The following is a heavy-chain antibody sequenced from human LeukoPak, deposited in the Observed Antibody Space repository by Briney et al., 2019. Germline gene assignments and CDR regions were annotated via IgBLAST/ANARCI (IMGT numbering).Heavy chain of an antibody. CDR1: GGTFSSYA. Sequence: SVKVSCKASGGTFSSYAISWVRQAPGQGLEWMGGIIPIFGTANYAQKFQGRVTITADESTGTAYMELSSLRSEDTAVYYCARSWLVPAAFDYWGQGTLVTVSS. V-gene: IGHV1-69*13. CDR2: IIPIFGTA. CDR3: ARSWLVPAAFDY. D-gene: IGHD2-2*01. J-gene: IGHJ4*02.